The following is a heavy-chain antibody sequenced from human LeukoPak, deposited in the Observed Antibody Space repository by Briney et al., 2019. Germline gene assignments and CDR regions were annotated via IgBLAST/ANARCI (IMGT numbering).Heavy chain of an antibody. J-gene: IGHJ4*02. CDR3: ARRGEAMDPFDY. D-gene: IGHD5-18*01. V-gene: IGHV5-51*01. Sequence: GEFLKISCKDSGYSFTSYWIGLVRQMPGKGVEWVGIIYPGDSNTRSSPSFQGQVTISADKSIDTAYPQWTSLKASYTAIYYCARRGEAMDPFDYWGQGTLVTVSS. CDR1: GYSFTSYW. CDR2: IYPGDSNT.